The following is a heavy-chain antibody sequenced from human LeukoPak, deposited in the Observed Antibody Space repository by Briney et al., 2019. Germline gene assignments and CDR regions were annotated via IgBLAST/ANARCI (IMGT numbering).Heavy chain of an antibody. Sequence: PAETLSLTCAVYGGSFSGYYWSWIRQPPGKGLEWIGEINHSGSTNYNPSLKSRVTISVDTSKNQFSLKLSSVTAADTAVYYCARAMYYYGSGSYYNVRRGYFDYWGQGTLVTVSS. D-gene: IGHD3-10*01. CDR1: GGSFSGYY. V-gene: IGHV4-34*01. CDR3: ARAMYYYGSGSYYNVRRGYFDY. CDR2: INHSGST. J-gene: IGHJ4*02.